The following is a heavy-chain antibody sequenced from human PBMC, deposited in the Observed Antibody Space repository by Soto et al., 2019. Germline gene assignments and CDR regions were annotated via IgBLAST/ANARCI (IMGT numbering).Heavy chain of an antibody. V-gene: IGHV1-46*03. CDR1: GYTFTSYY. J-gene: IGHJ4*02. Sequence: QVQLVQSGAEVKKPGASVKVSCKASGYTFTSYYVHWIRQAPGQGLEWMGIINASGGRTTYAPKFQGRVTMTRDTSTSTVYMELSSLTPEDTATYFCGRILPPATFDYWGQGTLVTVSS. CDR3: GRILPPATFDY. CDR2: INASGGRT. D-gene: IGHD2-21*02.